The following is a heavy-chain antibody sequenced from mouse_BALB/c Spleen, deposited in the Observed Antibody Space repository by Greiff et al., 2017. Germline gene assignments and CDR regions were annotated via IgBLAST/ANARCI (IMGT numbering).Heavy chain of an antibody. V-gene: IGHV14-3*02. J-gene: IGHJ4*01. D-gene: IGHD2-4*01. CDR1: GFNIKDTY. CDR2: IDPANGNT. CDR3: ASGGVYYDYDGEAMDY. Sequence: VQLQQSGAELVKPGASVKLSCTASGFNIKDTYMHWVKQRPEQGLEWIGRIDPANGNTKYDPKFQGKATITADTSSNTAYLQLSSLTSEDTAVYYCASGGVYYDYDGEAMDYWGQGTSVTVSA.